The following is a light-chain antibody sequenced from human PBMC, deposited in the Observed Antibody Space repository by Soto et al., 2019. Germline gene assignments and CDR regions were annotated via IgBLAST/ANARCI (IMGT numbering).Light chain of an antibody. Sequence: DIVMTQSPDSLAVSLGERATINCKSSQSVLSSSNNKDYLAWFQQKPGQPPKLLIYWASTRESGVPDRFSGSGSGTDFTLTISSLQAEDVAVYYCQQYYGAPLTFGGGTKVAIK. J-gene: IGKJ4*01. CDR2: WAS. CDR1: QSVLSSSNNKDY. V-gene: IGKV4-1*01. CDR3: QQYYGAPLT.